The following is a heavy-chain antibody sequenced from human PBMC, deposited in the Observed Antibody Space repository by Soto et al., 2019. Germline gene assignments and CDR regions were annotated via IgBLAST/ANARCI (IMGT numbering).Heavy chain of an antibody. D-gene: IGHD3-16*01. CDR1: GFIFSSFG. V-gene: IGHV3-21*01. CDR2: ISSSSSYI. CDR3: ARETPWGAEYFQH. J-gene: IGHJ1*01. Sequence: VQLVESGGGVVQPGKSLRLSCAASGFIFSSFGMHWVRQAPGKGLEWVSSISSSSSYIYYADSVKGRFTISRDNAKNSLYLQMNSLRAEDTAVYYCARETPWGAEYFQHWGQGTLVTVSS.